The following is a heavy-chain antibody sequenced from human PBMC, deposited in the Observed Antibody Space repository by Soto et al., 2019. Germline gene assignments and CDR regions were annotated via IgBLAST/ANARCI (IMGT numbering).Heavy chain of an antibody. CDR3: ARRLLRSRAYNGFAP. V-gene: IGHV1-8*01. D-gene: IGHD2-15*01. J-gene: IGHJ5*02. CDR2: MNPNSGNT. Sequence: ASVKVSCKASGYTFTSYDINWVRQATGQGLEWMGWMNPNSGNTGYAQKFQGRVTMTRNTSISTAHMELSSLRSEDTAEYYCARRLLRSRAYNGFAPGGQGTRVTVS. CDR1: GYTFTSYD.